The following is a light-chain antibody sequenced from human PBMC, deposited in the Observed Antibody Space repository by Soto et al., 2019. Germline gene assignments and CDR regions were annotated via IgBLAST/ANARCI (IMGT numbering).Light chain of an antibody. CDR1: QTISSW. V-gene: IGKV1-5*03. CDR2: KAS. Sequence: DIPMTQSPSTLSGSVGDRVTITCRASQTISSWLAWYQQKPGKAPKLLIYKASTLKSGVPSRFSGSGSGTEFTRTISSLQPDDFATYYCQHYNCYSEAFGQGTKVELK. CDR3: QHYNCYSEA. J-gene: IGKJ1*01.